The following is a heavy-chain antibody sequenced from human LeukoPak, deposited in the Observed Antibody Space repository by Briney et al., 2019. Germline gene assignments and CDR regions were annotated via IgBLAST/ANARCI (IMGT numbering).Heavy chain of an antibody. D-gene: IGHD3-10*01. Sequence: GGSLRLSCAASGFTFSSYAMSWVRQAPGRGLVWISRINSDGSTTSYADSVKGRFTISRDNAKNTLYLQMNSLRAEDTAVYYCARGNYYGQDYWGQGTLVTVSS. CDR1: GFTFSSYA. J-gene: IGHJ4*02. CDR3: ARGNYYGQDY. CDR2: INSDGSTT. V-gene: IGHV3-74*01.